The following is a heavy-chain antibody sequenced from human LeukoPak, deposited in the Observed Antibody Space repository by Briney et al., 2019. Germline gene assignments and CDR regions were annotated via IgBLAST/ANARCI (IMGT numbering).Heavy chain of an antibody. CDR2: LDPEDGET. CDR3: ATHGGHSSSWYSFDY. CDR1: RYTPTALS. J-gene: IGHJ4*02. D-gene: IGHD6-13*01. Sequence: APSVKGSSTVSRYTPTALSMPSGRQAPGNGVKWMGGLDPEDGETIYAQKLQGRVTMTEDTYTDTAYMEMSSLRSEDRAVYYCATHGGHSSSWYSFDYWGQGTLVTVSS. V-gene: IGHV1-24*01.